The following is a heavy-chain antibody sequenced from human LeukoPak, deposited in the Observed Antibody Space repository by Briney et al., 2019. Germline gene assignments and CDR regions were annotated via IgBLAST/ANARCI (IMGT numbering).Heavy chain of an antibody. V-gene: IGHV3-9*01. CDR3: AKDIYRFGELNLPFDY. Sequence: SGGSLRLSCAASGFTFDDYAMHWVRQAAGKGLEWVSGISWNSGSIGYADSVKGRFTISRDNAKNSLYLQMNSLRPEDTALYYCAKDIYRFGELNLPFDYWGQGTLVTVSS. J-gene: IGHJ4*02. CDR2: ISWNSGSI. CDR1: GFTFDDYA. D-gene: IGHD3-10*01.